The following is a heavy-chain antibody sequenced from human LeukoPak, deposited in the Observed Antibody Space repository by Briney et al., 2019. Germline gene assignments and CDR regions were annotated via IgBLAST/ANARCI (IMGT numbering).Heavy chain of an antibody. V-gene: IGHV3-33*08. Sequence: GGSLRLSCAASGFTFSSYAMSWVRQAPGKGLEWVAVIWYDGSNKYYADSVKGRFTISRDNSKNTLYLQMNSLRAEDTAVYYCARGEYYYDSSGYGGDYWGQGTLVTVSS. CDR2: IWYDGSNK. J-gene: IGHJ4*02. CDR3: ARGEYYYDSSGYGGDY. CDR1: GFTFSSYA. D-gene: IGHD3-22*01.